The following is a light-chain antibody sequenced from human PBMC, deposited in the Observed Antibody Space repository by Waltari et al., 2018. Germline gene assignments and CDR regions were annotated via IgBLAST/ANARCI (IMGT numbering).Light chain of an antibody. CDR3: CSYAGFTTYAV. Sequence: QSALTQPASVSGSPGQSLTISCTGTSSAIRGYYYVSLYPQYSGKAPKLIIYDVTRRSSGVSNRFTASKFGNTASLTISGLQAEDEADYYCCSYAGFTTYAVFGGGTKLTVL. CDR2: DVT. V-gene: IGLV2-23*02. CDR1: SSAIRGYYY. J-gene: IGLJ2*01.